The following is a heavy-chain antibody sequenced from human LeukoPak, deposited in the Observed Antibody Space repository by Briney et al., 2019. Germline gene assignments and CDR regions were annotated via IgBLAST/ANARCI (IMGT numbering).Heavy chain of an antibody. V-gene: IGHV4-61*02. D-gene: IGHD6-19*01. CDR2: IYTRGST. CDR3: ATSGWYLLPGVY. J-gene: IGHJ4*02. Sequence: QPSQTLSLTCNVSGGSISSGRYYWSWIRQPAGKGLEWIGRIYTRGSTNYNPSLKSRVTMSVDTSKNQFSLKLSSVTAADTAVYYCATSGWYLLPGVYWGQGTLVTVSS. CDR1: GGSISSGRYY.